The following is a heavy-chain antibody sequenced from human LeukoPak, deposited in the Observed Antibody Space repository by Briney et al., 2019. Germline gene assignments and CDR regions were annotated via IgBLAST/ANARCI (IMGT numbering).Heavy chain of an antibody. CDR3: ARVTTNTFGGVIVPPPTWFDP. J-gene: IGHJ5*02. D-gene: IGHD3-16*02. CDR2: IYYSGST. CDR1: GGSISSSSYH. V-gene: IGHV4-39*07. Sequence: PSETLSLTCTISGGSISSSSYHWGWIRQPPGKGLEWIGSIYYSGSTYYNPSLKSRVTISVDTSKNKFSLKLSSVTAADTAVYYCARVTTNTFGGVIVPPPTWFDPWGQGTLVTVSS.